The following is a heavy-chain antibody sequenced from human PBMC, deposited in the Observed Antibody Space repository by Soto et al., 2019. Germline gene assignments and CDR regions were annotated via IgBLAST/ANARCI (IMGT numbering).Heavy chain of an antibody. V-gene: IGHV3-15*01. J-gene: IGHJ4*02. CDR2: IKSKTDGGTT. CDR1: GFTFSNAW. D-gene: IGHD3-3*01. CDR3: TTALRDFWSGTFYYFDY. Sequence: GGSLRLSCAASGFTFSNAWMSWVRQAPGKGLEWVGRIKSKTDGGTTDYAAPVKGRFTISRDDSKNTLYLQMNSLKTEDTAVYYCTTALRDFWSGTFYYFDYWGQGTLVTVSS.